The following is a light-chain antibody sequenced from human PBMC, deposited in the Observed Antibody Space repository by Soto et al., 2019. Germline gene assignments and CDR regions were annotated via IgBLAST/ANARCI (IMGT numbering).Light chain of an antibody. CDR2: GIS. CDR1: QSVSNSY. J-gene: IGKJ2*01. Sequence: ESVLTQSPGTLSLSPGERATLSCRASQSVSNSYFAWYQHKPGQAPRLLIYGISSRATGISDRFSGSGSGTDFTLTISRLEPEDFVVYYCQQYSSLPHTFGQGTKLEVK. CDR3: QQYSSLPHT. V-gene: IGKV3-20*01.